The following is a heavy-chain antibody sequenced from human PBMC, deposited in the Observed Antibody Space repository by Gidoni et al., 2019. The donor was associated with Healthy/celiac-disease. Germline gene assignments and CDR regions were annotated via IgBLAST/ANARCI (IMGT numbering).Heavy chain of an antibody. V-gene: IGHV4-34*01. D-gene: IGHD2-2*01. CDR3: ARYPDQLLPRGFDY. CDR2: INHRGST. CDR1: GGSFSGYY. J-gene: IGHJ4*02. Sequence: QVQLQQWGAGLLKPSETMSLTCAVYGGSFSGYYWSWIRPPPGKGLEWIGEINHRGSTNYNPSLKSRVTISVDTSKNQFSLKLSSVTAADTAVYYCARYPDQLLPRGFDYWGQGTLVTVSS.